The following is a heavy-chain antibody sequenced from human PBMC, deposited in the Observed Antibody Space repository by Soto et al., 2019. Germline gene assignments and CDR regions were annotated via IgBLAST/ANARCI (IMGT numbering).Heavy chain of an antibody. CDR2: IRSKTDGGAK. CDR3: TTVSGYSGYDYSRYYYYVMDV. CDR1: GFTFSNAW. J-gene: IGHJ6*02. Sequence: GGSLRLSCAASGFTFSNAWMNWVRQAPGKGLEWVGRIRSKTDGGAKDYAAPVKGRFTMTSGDSKITLNLQMNSHKTEDTVVYYCTTVSGYSGYDYSRYYYYVMDVWGQGTTVTVSS. V-gene: IGHV3-15*07. D-gene: IGHD5-12*01.